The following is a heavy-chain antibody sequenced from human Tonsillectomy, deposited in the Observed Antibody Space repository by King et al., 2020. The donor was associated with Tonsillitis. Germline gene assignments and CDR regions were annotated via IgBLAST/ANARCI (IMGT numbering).Heavy chain of an antibody. Sequence: QVQLQQWGAGLLKSSETLSLTCAVYGGSFSDYYWSWIRQPPGKGLEWIGEINHSGSTKYIPSLKSRVTISVDTSKTQFSLKLSSVTAADTAVYYCARELEATGFDYWGQGTLVTVSS. CDR3: ARELEATGFDY. D-gene: IGHD6-13*01. V-gene: IGHV4-34*01. CDR1: GGSFSDYY. CDR2: INHSGST. J-gene: IGHJ4*02.